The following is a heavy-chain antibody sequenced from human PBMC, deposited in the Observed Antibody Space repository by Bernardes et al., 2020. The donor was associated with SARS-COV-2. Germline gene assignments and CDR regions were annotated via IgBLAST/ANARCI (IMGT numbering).Heavy chain of an antibody. CDR1: GYTFTSYG. CDR2: ISAYNGNT. J-gene: IGHJ6*02. Sequence: ASVKFSCKASGYTFTSYGISWVRQAPGQGLEWMGWISAYNGNTNYAQKLQGRVTMTTDTSTSTAYMELRSLRSDDTAVYYCARGYYDFWSGAPDYYGMDVWGQGTTVTVSS. D-gene: IGHD3-3*01. V-gene: IGHV1-18*01. CDR3: ARGYYDFWSGAPDYYGMDV.